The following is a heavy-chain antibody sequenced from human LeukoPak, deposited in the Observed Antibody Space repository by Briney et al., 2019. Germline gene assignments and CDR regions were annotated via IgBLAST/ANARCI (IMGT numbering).Heavy chain of an antibody. V-gene: IGHV4-30-2*01. J-gene: IGHJ3*02. CDR2: IYHSGST. D-gene: IGHD3-22*01. Sequence: PSETLSLTCAVSGGSISSGGYSWSWIRQPPGKGLEWIGYIYHSGSTYYNPSLKSRVTISVDRSKNQFSLKLSSVTAADTAVYYCARAPFYDSSGYYFGAFDIWGQGQWSPSLQ. CDR1: GGSISSGGYS. CDR3: ARAPFYDSSGYYFGAFDI.